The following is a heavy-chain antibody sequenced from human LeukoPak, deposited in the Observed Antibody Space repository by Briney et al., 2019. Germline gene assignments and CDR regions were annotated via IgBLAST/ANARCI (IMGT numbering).Heavy chain of an antibody. CDR1: GGTFSSYA. J-gene: IGHJ2*01. D-gene: IGHD2/OR15-2a*01. CDR3: ARDRLYNWYFDL. Sequence: GASVKVSCKASGGTFSSYAISWVRQAPGQGLEWMGRIIPILGIANYAQKFQGRVTMTTDTSTSTAYMELRSLRSDDTAVYYCARDRLYNWYFDLWGRGTLVTVSS. CDR2: IIPILGIA. V-gene: IGHV1-69*04.